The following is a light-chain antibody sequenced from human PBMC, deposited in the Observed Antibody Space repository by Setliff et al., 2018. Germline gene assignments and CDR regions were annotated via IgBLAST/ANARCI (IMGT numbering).Light chain of an antibody. Sequence: QSVLTQPRSVSVSPGQSVTISCTGTSSDVGGYNYVSWYQQHPGKAPKLMIYDVSKRPSGVSNRFSGSKSGNTASLTISGLQAEDEADYYCSSYTSSSTPYVFGTGTKVTVL. CDR2: DVS. J-gene: IGLJ1*01. V-gene: IGLV2-14*01. CDR1: SSDVGGYNY. CDR3: SSYTSSSTPYV.